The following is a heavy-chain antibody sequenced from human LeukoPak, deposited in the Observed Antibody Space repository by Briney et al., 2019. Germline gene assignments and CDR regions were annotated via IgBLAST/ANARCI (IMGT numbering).Heavy chain of an antibody. D-gene: IGHD2-2*01. Sequence: GASVKVSCKASGYTFTSYGISWVRQAPGQGREWMGWISAYNGNTNYAQKLQGRVTMTTDTSTSTAYMELRSLRSDDTAVYYCARDPLGYCSSTSCYGINNWFDPWGQGTLVTVSS. V-gene: IGHV1-18*01. CDR2: ISAYNGNT. CDR1: GYTFTSYG. CDR3: ARDPLGYCSSTSCYGINNWFDP. J-gene: IGHJ5*02.